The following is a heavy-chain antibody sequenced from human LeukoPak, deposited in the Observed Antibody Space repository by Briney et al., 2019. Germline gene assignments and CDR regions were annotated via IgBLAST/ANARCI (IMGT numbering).Heavy chain of an antibody. J-gene: IGHJ5*02. CDR3: ARVWLQYVERFGSPEGGFDP. Sequence: PSETLSLTCTVSGGSISSYYWSWIRQPPGKGLEWIGNIYYSGSTNYNPSLKSRVTISVDTSKNQFSLKLRSVTAADTAVYYCARVWLQYVERFGSPEGGFDPWGQGTLVTVSS. CDR1: GGSISSYY. CDR2: IYYSGST. D-gene: IGHD3-10*01. V-gene: IGHV4-59*01.